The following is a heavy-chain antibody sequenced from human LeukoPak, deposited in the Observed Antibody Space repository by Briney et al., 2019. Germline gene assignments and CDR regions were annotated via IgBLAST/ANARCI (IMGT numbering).Heavy chain of an antibody. D-gene: IGHD2-8*01. Sequence: VASVKVSCKASGGTFSSYAISWARQAPGQGLEWMGGIIPIFGTANYAQKFQGRVTITADESTSTAYMELSSLRSEDTAVYYCASSKNGPSAFDIWGQGTMVTVSS. CDR3: ASSKNGPSAFDI. J-gene: IGHJ3*02. CDR2: IIPIFGTA. V-gene: IGHV1-69*13. CDR1: GGTFSSYA.